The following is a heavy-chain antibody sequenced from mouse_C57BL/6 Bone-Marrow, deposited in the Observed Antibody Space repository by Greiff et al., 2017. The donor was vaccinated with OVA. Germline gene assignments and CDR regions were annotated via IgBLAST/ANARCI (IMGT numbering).Heavy chain of an antibody. CDR1: GYSITSDY. J-gene: IGHJ4*01. V-gene: IGHV3-8*01. CDR3: ARYGYGNGGVYYAMDY. CDR2: ISYSGST. D-gene: IGHD2-10*02. Sequence: EVKLLESGPGLAKPSQTLSLTCSVTGYSITSDYWNWIRKFPGNKLEYMGYISYSGSTYYNPSLKSRISITRDTSKNQYYLQLNSVTTDDTATYYGARYGYGNGGVYYAMDYWGQGTSVTVSS.